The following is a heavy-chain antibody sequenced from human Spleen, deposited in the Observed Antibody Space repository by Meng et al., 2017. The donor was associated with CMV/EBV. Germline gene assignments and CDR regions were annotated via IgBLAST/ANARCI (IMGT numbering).Heavy chain of an antibody. Sequence: GGSLRLSCAASGFTFSTYNMIWVLEAPGKGLEWVSSSSSGRVYIYYADSVKGRFTISRDNAKNSLYLQMNSPRVEDTAVYYCARDPVDKADHWFDPWGQGTLVTVSS. J-gene: IGHJ5*02. CDR3: ARDPVDKADHWFDP. CDR1: GFTFSTYN. CDR2: SSSGRVYI. D-gene: IGHD5-18*01. V-gene: IGHV3-21*01.